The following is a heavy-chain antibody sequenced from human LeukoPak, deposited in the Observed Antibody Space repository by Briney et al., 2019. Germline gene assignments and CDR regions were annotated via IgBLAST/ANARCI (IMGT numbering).Heavy chain of an antibody. J-gene: IGHJ4*02. Sequence: GGSLRLSCAASGFTFSSYAMHWVRQAPGKGLEYVSTISSNGGSTYYANSVKGRFTISRDNSKNTLYLQMGSLRAEDMAVYYCARDKYSSSWYDYWGQGTLVTVSS. D-gene: IGHD6-13*01. CDR2: ISSNGGST. CDR1: GFTFSSYA. V-gene: IGHV3-64*01. CDR3: ARDKYSSSWYDY.